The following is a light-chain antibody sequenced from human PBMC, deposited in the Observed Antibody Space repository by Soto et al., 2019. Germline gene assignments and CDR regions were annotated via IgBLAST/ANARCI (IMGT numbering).Light chain of an antibody. CDR3: QQRSNWPLS. CDR1: QSLSKY. Sequence: EIVLTQSPSTLSLSPGERATVSCRSSQSLSKYLLWYQQKPGQAPRLLIYDATNRATGIPDRFIGSGSGTDFTLTISSLEPEDVGVYYCQQRSNWPLSFGGGTKVEIK. J-gene: IGKJ4*01. V-gene: IGKV3-11*01. CDR2: DAT.